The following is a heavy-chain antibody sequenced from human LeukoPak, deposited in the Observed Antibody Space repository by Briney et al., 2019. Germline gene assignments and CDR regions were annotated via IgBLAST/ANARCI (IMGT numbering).Heavy chain of an antibody. J-gene: IGHJ4*02. CDR3: AKLGVTFGGVCFDY. V-gene: IGHV3-23*01. Sequence: GGSLRLSCAASGFTFSSYAMSWVRQAPGKGLEWVSAISGSGGSTYYADSVKGRLTISRDDSKNTLYLQMNSLRAEDTAVYYCAKLGVTFGGVCFDYWGQGTLVTVSS. CDR1: GFTFSSYA. D-gene: IGHD3-16*01. CDR2: ISGSGGST.